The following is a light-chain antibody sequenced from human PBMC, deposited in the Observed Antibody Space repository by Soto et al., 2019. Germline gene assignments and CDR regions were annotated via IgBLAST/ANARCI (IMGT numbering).Light chain of an antibody. CDR1: ETIDSW. CDR3: QQYNRLVT. CDR2: DAS. Sequence: DIQLTQSPSNLSASVGDRVTIACRASETIDSWLAWYQQKPGKAPKLLIYDASSLESGVSSRFSGSGYGTEFTLSISSLQPDDIATYYCQQYNRLVTFGQGTRLEIK. J-gene: IGKJ5*01. V-gene: IGKV1-5*01.